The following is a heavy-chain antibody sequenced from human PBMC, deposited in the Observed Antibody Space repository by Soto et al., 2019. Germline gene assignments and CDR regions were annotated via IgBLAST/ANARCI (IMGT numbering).Heavy chain of an antibody. V-gene: IGHV4-61*01. J-gene: IGHJ4*02. D-gene: IGHD3-16*01. CDR1: GGSVSSGSYY. CDR3: ASNTRYDPPDY. CDR2: VYYSGTT. Sequence: SETLSLTCSVSGGSVSSGSYYWSWIRQPPGKGLEWIGYVYYSGTTNYNPSLKSRVTIAIDNSKNTLYLQMNSLRAEDTAVYYCASNTRYDPPDYWGQATLVTVSS.